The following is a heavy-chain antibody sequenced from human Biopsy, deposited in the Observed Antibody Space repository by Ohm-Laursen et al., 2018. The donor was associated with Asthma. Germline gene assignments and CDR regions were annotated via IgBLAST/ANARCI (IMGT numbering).Heavy chain of an antibody. CDR1: GFTFSNYN. V-gene: IGHV3-21*01. CDR2: ITDTSRYI. D-gene: IGHD1-14*01. CDR3: ARDGPELPTELYY. Sequence: SLRLSCTASGFTFSNYNMNWVRQAPGKGLERVSSITDTSRYIKYADSVKGRFTISRDNAKNSLYLQMNSLRPEDTAVYYCARDGPELPTELYYWGPGTLVTVSS. J-gene: IGHJ4*03.